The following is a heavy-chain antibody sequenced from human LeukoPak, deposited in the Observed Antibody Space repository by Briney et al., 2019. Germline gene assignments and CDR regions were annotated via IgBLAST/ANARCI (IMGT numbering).Heavy chain of an antibody. J-gene: IGHJ4*02. V-gene: IGHV1-18*01. CDR3: ARGGDYDILTGYYTPSGFDY. CDR1: GYTFSSYG. CDR2: ISAYNGNT. Sequence: GASVKVSCKASGYTFSSYGISWVRQAPGQGLEWMGWISAYNGNTNYAQKLQGRVTMTTDTSTSTAYMELRSLRSDDTAVYYCARGGDYDILTGYYTPSGFDYWGQGTLVTVSS. D-gene: IGHD3-9*01.